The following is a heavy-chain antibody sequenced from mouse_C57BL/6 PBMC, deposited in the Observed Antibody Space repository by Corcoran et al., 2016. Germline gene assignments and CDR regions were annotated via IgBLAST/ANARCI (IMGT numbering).Heavy chain of an antibody. CDR1: GYTFTDYY. CDR3: ANSRYYAMDY. J-gene: IGHJ4*01. Sequence: VQLQQSGPELVKPGASVKISCKASGYTFTDYYMNWVKQSHGKSLEWIGAINPNNGGTSYNQKFKGKATLTVDKSSSTAYMELRILTSEDSAVYYCANSRYYAMDYWGQGTSVTVSS. CDR2: INPNNGGT. V-gene: IGHV1-26*01. D-gene: IGHD1-3*01.